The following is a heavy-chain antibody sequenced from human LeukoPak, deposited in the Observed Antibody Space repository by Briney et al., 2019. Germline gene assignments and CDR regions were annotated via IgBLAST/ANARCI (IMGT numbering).Heavy chain of an antibody. D-gene: IGHD6-19*01. Sequence: SETLSLTCTVSGVSTTNGIYCWAWIRQSPGKGLEWIGSVHNVGSTYYNLSIRSRVTMSIDTSKNQFSLRLNSVTAADTAVYYCARHAEYNSGWHFYLDHWGQGILVTVSS. CDR3: ARHAEYNSGWHFYLDH. CDR1: GVSTTNGIYC. J-gene: IGHJ4*02. CDR2: VHNVGST. V-gene: IGHV4-39*01.